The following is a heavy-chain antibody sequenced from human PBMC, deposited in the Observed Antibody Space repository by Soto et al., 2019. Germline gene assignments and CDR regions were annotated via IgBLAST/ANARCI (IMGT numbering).Heavy chain of an antibody. CDR2: ISYDGSNK. J-gene: IGHJ3*02. Sequence: GGSLRLSCAASGFTFSSYAMHWVRQAPGKGLEWVAVISYDGSNKYYADSVKGRFTISRDNFKNTLYLQMSSLRAEDTAVYYCARGDYYDSSGPFSDAFDIWGQGTMVTVSS. CDR3: ARGDYYDSSGPFSDAFDI. CDR1: GFTFSSYA. D-gene: IGHD3-22*01. V-gene: IGHV3-30-3*01.